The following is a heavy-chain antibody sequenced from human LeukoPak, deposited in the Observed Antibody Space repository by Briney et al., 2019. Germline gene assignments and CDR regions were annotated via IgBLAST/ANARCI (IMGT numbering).Heavy chain of an antibody. J-gene: IGHJ4*02. CDR1: GYTFTGYY. CDR2: INPNSGGT. V-gene: IGHV1-2*02. CDR3: ARETRRWLQLGEFDY. Sequence: ASVKVSCKASGYTFTGYYMHWVRQAPGQGLEWMGWINPNSGGTNYAQKFQGRVTMTRDTSISTAYMELSRLRSDDTAVYYCARETRRWLQLGEFDYWGQGTLVTVSS. D-gene: IGHD5-24*01.